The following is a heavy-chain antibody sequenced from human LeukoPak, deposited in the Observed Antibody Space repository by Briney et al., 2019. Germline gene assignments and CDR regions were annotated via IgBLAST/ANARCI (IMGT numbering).Heavy chain of an antibody. Sequence: ASVKVSCKASGYTFTSYGISWVRQAPGQELEWMGWICAYNGNTNYAQKLQGRVTMTTDTSTSTAYMELRSLRSDDTAVYYCARDQVVPAAKAGIDYWGQGTLVSVSS. V-gene: IGHV1-18*01. CDR1: GYTFTSYG. J-gene: IGHJ4*02. D-gene: IGHD2-2*01. CDR2: ICAYNGNT. CDR3: ARDQVVPAAKAGIDY.